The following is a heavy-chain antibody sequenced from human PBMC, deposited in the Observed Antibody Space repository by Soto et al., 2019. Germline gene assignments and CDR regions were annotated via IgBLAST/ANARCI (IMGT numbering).Heavy chain of an antibody. Sequence: GGSLRLSCSLARSILSRYIMNWVRQAPGKGLEWVSSIGTSGSYIYDTDSVKGRFTISRDNTKDSLYLQMNSLRAEDTAIYYCARGSAFIGLDYWGQGT. V-gene: IGHV3-21*01. CDR3: ARGSAFIGLDY. CDR1: RSILSRYI. D-gene: IGHD1-26*01. CDR2: IGTSGSYI. J-gene: IGHJ4*02.